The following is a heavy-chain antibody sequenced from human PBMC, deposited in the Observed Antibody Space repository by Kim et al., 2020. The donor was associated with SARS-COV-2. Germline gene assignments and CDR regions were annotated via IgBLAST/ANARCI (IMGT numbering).Heavy chain of an antibody. Sequence: SETLSLTCAVYGGSFSGYKWSWIRQPPGKGLEWIREINHSGSTNLSPSLKSRITISEDTSKSQFSLRLKSMTAADTAMYYCARGRAGVVPSPVLGLGPYYEYYAMDVWGRGTPVAVSS. V-gene: IGHV4-34*01. CDR3: ARGRAGVVPSPVLGLGPYYEYYAMDV. J-gene: IGHJ6*02. CDR2: INHSGST. D-gene: IGHD2-8*02. CDR1: GGSFSGYK.